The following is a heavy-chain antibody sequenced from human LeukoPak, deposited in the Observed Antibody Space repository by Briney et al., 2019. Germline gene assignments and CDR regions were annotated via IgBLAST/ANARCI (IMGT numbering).Heavy chain of an antibody. Sequence: SETLSLTCAVSGYSISSSNWWGWIRQPPGKGLEWIGYIYYSGSIYYNPSLKSRVTMLVDTSKNQFSLKLSSVTAVDTAVYYCARTMSSSHTVYGMDVWGQGTTVTVSS. J-gene: IGHJ6*02. CDR3: ARTMSSSHTVYGMDV. V-gene: IGHV4-28*05. CDR2: IYYSGSI. CDR1: GYSISSSNW. D-gene: IGHD2-2*02.